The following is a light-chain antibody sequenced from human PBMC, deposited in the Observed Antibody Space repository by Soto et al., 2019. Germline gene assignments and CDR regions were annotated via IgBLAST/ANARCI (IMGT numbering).Light chain of an antibody. Sequence: DIVMTQSPDSLAVSLGEGATVNCKSXXSVLYSSNNKDFLAWYQQKPGQPPKXXIYWASTREAGVPDRFSGSGSGTDFTLTISSLQAEDVAVYYCQQYCSTPLTFGGGTKVDIK. V-gene: IGKV4-1*01. J-gene: IGKJ4*01. CDR2: WAS. CDR1: XSVLYSSNNKDF. CDR3: QQYCSTPLT.